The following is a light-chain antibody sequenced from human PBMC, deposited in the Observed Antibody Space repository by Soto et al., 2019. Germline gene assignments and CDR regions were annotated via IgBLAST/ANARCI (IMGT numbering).Light chain of an antibody. CDR2: DAS. Sequence: DIVLTQSPATLSLSPGERATLSCGASRSVSTYLAWSQQKPGQAPRLLISDASNRATGIPARISGSGSGTDFTLTISSLEPEDFAVYYCQQRSIWPPWTFGQGTKVEIK. J-gene: IGKJ1*01. CDR3: QQRSIWPPWT. CDR1: RSVSTY. V-gene: IGKV3-11*01.